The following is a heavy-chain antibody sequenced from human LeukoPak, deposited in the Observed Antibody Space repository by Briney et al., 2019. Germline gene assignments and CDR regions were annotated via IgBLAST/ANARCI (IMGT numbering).Heavy chain of an antibody. CDR3: ARGGWYYFDY. D-gene: IGHD6-19*01. Sequence: GGSLRLSCAASGVTFSRYWMSWVRQAPGKGLEWVACIKQDGSEIYYVDSVKGRFTIPRDNAKNSLYLEMNSLRAEDTAVYYCARGGWYYFDYWGQGTLVTVPS. CDR2: IKQDGSEI. V-gene: IGHV3-7*04. CDR1: GVTFSRYW. J-gene: IGHJ4*02.